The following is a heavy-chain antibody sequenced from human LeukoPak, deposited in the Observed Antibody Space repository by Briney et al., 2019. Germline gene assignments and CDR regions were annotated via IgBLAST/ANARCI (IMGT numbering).Heavy chain of an antibody. Sequence: GGSLGLSCAASGFTFSSYAMSWVRQAPGKGLEWVSAISGSGGSTYYADSVKGRFTISRDNSKNTLYLQMNSLRAEDTAVYYCAKIPGLLPYFDYWGQGTLVTVSS. CDR2: ISGSGGST. J-gene: IGHJ4*02. V-gene: IGHV3-23*01. D-gene: IGHD2/OR15-2a*01. CDR3: AKIPGLLPYFDY. CDR1: GFTFSSYA.